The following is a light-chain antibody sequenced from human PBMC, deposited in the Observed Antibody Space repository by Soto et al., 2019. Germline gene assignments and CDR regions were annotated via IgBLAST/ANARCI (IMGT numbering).Light chain of an antibody. J-gene: IGKJ5*01. Sequence: DIQMTQSPFSLSASVGDRVTITCRASRSINIFFNWYQQKPGGAPKLLIYSASTLQTGVPSRFTGSGSGTDFTLSISSLQPEDTATYYCQQGYGTPFTFGQGTRLEIK. CDR3: QQGYGTPFT. V-gene: IGKV1-39*01. CDR1: RSINIF. CDR2: SAS.